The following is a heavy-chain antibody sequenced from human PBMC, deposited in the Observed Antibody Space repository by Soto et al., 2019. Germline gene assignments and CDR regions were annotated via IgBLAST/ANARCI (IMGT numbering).Heavy chain of an antibody. J-gene: IGHJ4*02. V-gene: IGHV3-33*01. D-gene: IGHD2-15*01. CDR3: ARDPCSGGSCYDY. Sequence: GGSLRLSCAASGFTFSSYGMHWVRQAPGKGLEWVAVIWYDGSNKYYADSVKGRFTISRDNSKNTLYLQMNSLRAEDTAVYYCARDPCSGGSCYDYWGQGTLVTVSS. CDR2: IWYDGSNK. CDR1: GFTFSSYG.